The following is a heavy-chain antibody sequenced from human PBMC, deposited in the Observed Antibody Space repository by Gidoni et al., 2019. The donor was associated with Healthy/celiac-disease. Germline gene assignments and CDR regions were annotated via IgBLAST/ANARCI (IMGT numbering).Heavy chain of an antibody. CDR1: GYTFTSHG. V-gene: IGHV1-18*01. CDR3: ARQYCSGGSCYHNWFDP. CDR2: ISAYNGNT. Sequence: QVQLVQSGAEVKKPGASVKVSCKASGYTFTSHGISWVRQAPGQGLEWMGWISAYNGNTNDAQKLQGRVTMTTDTSTSTAYMELRSLRSDDTAVYYCARQYCSGGSCYHNWFDPWGQGTLVTVSS. D-gene: IGHD2-15*01. J-gene: IGHJ5*02.